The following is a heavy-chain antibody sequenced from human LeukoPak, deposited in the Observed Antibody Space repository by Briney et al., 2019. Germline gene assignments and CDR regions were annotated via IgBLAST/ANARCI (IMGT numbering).Heavy chain of an antibody. CDR3: ARGRVSSSTWYSTYYYYFYMDV. CDR2: VDHTGST. D-gene: IGHD1-1*01. J-gene: IGHJ6*03. CDR1: DDSITMYY. V-gene: IGHV4-59*01. Sequence: NPSETLSLTCSVSDDSITMYYWTWIRQPPGKGLEWIGYVDHTGSTNFNPSLNGRVSISRDTTKNLFSLRLRSVTAADTAVYLCARGRVSSSTWYSTYYYYFYMDVWGKGTTVTVSS.